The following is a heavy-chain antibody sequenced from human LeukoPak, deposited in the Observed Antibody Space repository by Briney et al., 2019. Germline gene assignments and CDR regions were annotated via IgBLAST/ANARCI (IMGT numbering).Heavy chain of an antibody. CDR1: GGSFSGYY. D-gene: IGHD1-26*01. Sequence: SETLSLTCAVYGGSFSGYYWSWIRQPPGKGLEWIGEINHSGSTNYNPSLKSRVTISVDTSKNQFSLKLSSVTAADTAVYYCARDMRVGAIRYAFDIWGQGTMVTVSS. J-gene: IGHJ3*02. CDR2: INHSGST. CDR3: ARDMRVGAIRYAFDI. V-gene: IGHV4-34*01.